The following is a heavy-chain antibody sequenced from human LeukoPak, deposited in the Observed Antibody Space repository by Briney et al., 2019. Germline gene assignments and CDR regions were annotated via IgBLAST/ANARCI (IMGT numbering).Heavy chain of an antibody. J-gene: IGHJ4*02. CDR1: GFTFSSYA. CDR3: AKDQGVDYGDYGAHFDY. D-gene: IGHD4-17*01. Sequence: GGSLRLSCAASGFTFSSYAMSRVRQAPGKGLEWVSAISGSGGSTYYADSVKGRFTISRDNSKNTLYLQMNSLRAEDTAVYYCAKDQGVDYGDYGAHFDYWGQGTLVTVSS. CDR2: ISGSGGST. V-gene: IGHV3-23*01.